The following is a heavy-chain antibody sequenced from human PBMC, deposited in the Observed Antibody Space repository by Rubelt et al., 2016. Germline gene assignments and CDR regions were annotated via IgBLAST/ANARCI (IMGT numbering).Heavy chain of an antibody. V-gene: IGHV3-33*01. Sequence: RNYGMHWVRQAPGKGLEWVALIYYDGSNKYCAASVKGRFTISRDNSKNTLYLQMNSLRAEDTAVYYCARNVPILENGYWGRGTLVTVSS. J-gene: IGHJ4*02. D-gene: IGHD3-3*01. CDR2: IYYDGSNK. CDR1: RNYG. CDR3: ARNVPILENGY.